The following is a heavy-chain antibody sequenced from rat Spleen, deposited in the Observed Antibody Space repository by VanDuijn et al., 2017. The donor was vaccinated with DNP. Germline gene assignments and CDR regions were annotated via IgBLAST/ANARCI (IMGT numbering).Heavy chain of an antibody. CDR2: ISSGGST. V-gene: IGHV2S12*01. CDR3: ARGSVYLDY. J-gene: IGHJ2*01. Sequence: QVQLIESGPGLVQPSQTLSLTCTVSGFSLTSYGVSWVRQPPGKGLEWIAAISSGGSTYYNSALKSRLSISRDTSKSQVFLRMNGLQTEDTAIYFCARGSVYLDYWGQGVMVTVSS. CDR1: GFSLTSYG.